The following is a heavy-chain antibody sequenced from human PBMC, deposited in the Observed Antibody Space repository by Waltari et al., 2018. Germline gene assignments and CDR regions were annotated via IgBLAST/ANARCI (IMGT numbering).Heavy chain of an antibody. D-gene: IGHD1-7*01. Sequence: HVQVVQSGAEVKRPGASLKVYCQASGYTFTGYYMHWVRQAPGQGLEWMGWINPNSGGTNYAQKFQGRVTMTRDTSISTAYMELSRLRSDDTAVYYCARGITGTTGDYFDYWGQGTLVTVSS. CDR1: GYTFTGYY. J-gene: IGHJ4*02. CDR3: ARGITGTTGDYFDY. V-gene: IGHV1-2*02. CDR2: INPNSGGT.